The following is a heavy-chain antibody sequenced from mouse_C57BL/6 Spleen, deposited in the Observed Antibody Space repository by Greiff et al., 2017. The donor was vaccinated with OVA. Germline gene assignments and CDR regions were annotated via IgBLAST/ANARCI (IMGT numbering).Heavy chain of an antibody. V-gene: IGHV1-5*01. J-gene: IGHJ3*01. CDR1: GYTFTSYW. CDR2: IYPGNSDT. Sequence: EVQLQQSGTVLARPGASVKMSCKTSGYTFTSYWMHWVKQRPGQGLEWIGAIYPGNSDTSYNQKFKSKATLTVDKSSSTAYMQLSSLTSEDSAVYYCARSGDYDNGAWFAYWGQGTLVTVSA. CDR3: ARSGDYDNGAWFAY. D-gene: IGHD2-4*01.